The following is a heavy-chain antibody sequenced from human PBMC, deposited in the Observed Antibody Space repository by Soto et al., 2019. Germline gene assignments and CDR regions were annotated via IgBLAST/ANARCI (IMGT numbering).Heavy chain of an antibody. CDR1: GGTFSSYA. D-gene: IGHD3-22*01. J-gene: IGHJ4*02. Sequence: QVQLVQSGAEVKKPGSSVKVSCKASGGTFSSYAISWVRQAPGQGLEWMGGIIPIFGTANYVQKFQGRVTITADESTSTAYMELSSLRSEDTAVNYCARDHSGYYYRFGGVFDYWGQGTLVTVSS. CDR3: ARDHSGYYYRFGGVFDY. CDR2: IIPIFGTA. V-gene: IGHV1-69*01.